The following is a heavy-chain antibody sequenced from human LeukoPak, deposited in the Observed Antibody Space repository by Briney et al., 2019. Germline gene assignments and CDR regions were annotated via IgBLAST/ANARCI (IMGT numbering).Heavy chain of an antibody. CDR3: ARENGLPHWYFDL. J-gene: IGHJ2*01. CDR2: IYYSGST. CDR1: GGSVSSGSYS. V-gene: IGHV4-61*01. Sequence: SETLSLTCTVSGGSVSSGSYSWTWIRQPPGKRLEWIGYIYYSGSTNYNPSLKSRVTISMDTSKDQFSLKLSSVTAADTAVYYCARENGLPHWYFDLWGRGTLVTVSS. D-gene: IGHD1-1*01.